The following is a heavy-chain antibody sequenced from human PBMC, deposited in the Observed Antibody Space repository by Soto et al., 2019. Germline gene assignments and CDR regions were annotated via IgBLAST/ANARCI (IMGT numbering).Heavy chain of an antibody. CDR2: IYSGGST. V-gene: IGHV3-66*01. J-gene: IGHJ5*02. Sequence: PGGSLRLSCAASGFTVCSNYMSWVRQAPGKGLEWVSVIYSGGSTYYADSVKGRFTISRDNSKNTLYLQMNSLRAEDTAVYYCARESRGIAARPADPWGQGTLVTVSS. D-gene: IGHD6-6*01. CDR1: GFTVCSNY. CDR3: ARESRGIAARPADP.